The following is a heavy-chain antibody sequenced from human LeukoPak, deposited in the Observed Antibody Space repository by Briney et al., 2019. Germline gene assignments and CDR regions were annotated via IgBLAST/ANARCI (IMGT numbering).Heavy chain of an antibody. CDR3: AXXXXXGXXXXGXXCYXYFYYYMDV. Sequence: CAASGITFSSYGMSWVRQAPGKGLEWVSSISSTGGTTYYADSVKGRFTISRDNSKNTLYLQMNRLRAEDRAIYYCAXXXXXGXXXXGXXCYXYFYYYMDVWGKGTTVTI. J-gene: IGHJ6*03. CDR1: GITFSSYG. V-gene: IGHV3-23*01. CDR2: ISSTGGTT. D-gene: IGHD2-15*01.